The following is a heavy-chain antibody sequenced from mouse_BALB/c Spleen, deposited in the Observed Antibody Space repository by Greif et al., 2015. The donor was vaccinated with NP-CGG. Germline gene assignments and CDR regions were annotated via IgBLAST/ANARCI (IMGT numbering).Heavy chain of an antibody. CDR3: ARANFDY. CDR2: IRNKANGYTT. CDR1: GFTFTDYY. Sequence: DVHLVESGGGLVQPGGSLRLSCATSGFTFTDYYMSWVRQPPGKALEWLGFIRNKANGYTTEYSASVKGRFTISRDNSQSILYLQMNTLRAEDSATYYCARANFDYWGQGTTLTVSS. V-gene: IGHV7-3*02. J-gene: IGHJ2*01.